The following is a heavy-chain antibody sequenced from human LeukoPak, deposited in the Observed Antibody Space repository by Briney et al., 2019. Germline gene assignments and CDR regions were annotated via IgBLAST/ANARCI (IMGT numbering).Heavy chain of an antibody. D-gene: IGHD3-3*01. CDR2: ISYDGSNK. Sequence: GGSLRLSCAASGFTFSSYAMHWVRQAPGKGLEWVAVISYDGSNKYYADSVKGRFTISRDNFKNTLYLQMNSLRAEDTAVYYCARDLGLRFLEWLFYYWGQGTLVTVSS. J-gene: IGHJ4*02. CDR3: ARDLGLRFLEWLFYY. CDR1: GFTFSSYA. V-gene: IGHV3-30-3*01.